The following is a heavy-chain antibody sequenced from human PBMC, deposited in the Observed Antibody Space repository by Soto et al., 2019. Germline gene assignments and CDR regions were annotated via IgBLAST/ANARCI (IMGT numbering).Heavy chain of an antibody. CDR3: AKGRSYYYYYGVDV. J-gene: IGHJ6*02. Sequence: GGSLRLSCAASGFTFSTYAMHWVRQAPGKGLEWVSDIIDSGGSTYYADSVKGRFTISRDNSKSTLYLQMNSLRAEDTALYYCAKGRSYYYYYGVDVWGQGTTVTVSS. CDR1: GFTFSTYA. V-gene: IGHV3-23*01. CDR2: IIDSGGST.